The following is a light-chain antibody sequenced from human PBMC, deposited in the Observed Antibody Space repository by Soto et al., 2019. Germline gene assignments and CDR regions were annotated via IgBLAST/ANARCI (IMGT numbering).Light chain of an antibody. J-gene: IGKJ1*01. Sequence: DIQMTQSPSTLSASVGDRVTITCRANQSISSWLAWYQQKPGKAPNLLIYKASSLESGVPSWFSGSESGTEFTLIINSLQPDDFATYYCLQYTSYSRSFGQGTRVEI. V-gene: IGKV1-5*03. CDR1: QSISSW. CDR2: KAS. CDR3: LQYTSYSRS.